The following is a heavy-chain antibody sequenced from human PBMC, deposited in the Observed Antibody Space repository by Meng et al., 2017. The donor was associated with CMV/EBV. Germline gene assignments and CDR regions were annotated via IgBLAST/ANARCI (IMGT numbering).Heavy chain of an antibody. D-gene: IGHD3-10*01. CDR3: AREEITMVRGVLNYFDY. J-gene: IGHJ4*02. Sequence: GGSISSYYWSWIRQPAGKGLEWIGRIYTSGSTNYNPSLKSRVTMSVDTSKNQFSLKLSSVTAADTAVYYCAREEITMVRGVLNYFDYWGQGTLVSVSS. CDR2: IYTSGST. CDR1: GGSISSYY. V-gene: IGHV4-4*07.